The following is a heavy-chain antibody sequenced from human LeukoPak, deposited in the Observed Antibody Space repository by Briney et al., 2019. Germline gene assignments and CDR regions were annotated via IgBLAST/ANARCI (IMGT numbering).Heavy chain of an antibody. J-gene: IGHJ4*02. CDR2: INPNSGGT. D-gene: IGHD6-13*01. V-gene: IGHV1-2*06. CDR3: AIGMAAAGTFEY. CDR1: GYTFTSYD. Sequence: ASVKVSCKASGYTFTSYDINWVRQATGQGLEWMGRINPNSGGTDYAQKFQGRVTMTRDTSISTAYMELSSLRSDDTAVYYCAIGMAAAGTFEYWGQGTLVTVSS.